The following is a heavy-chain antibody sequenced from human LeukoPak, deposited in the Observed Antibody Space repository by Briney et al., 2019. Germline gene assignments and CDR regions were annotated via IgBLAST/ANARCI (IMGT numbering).Heavy chain of an antibody. D-gene: IGHD5-24*01. CDR1: GFTFSSYS. V-gene: IGHV3-21*01. CDR3: AKESYGYNLGPGGFDY. CDR2: ISGSSSYI. J-gene: IGHJ4*02. Sequence: PGGSLRLSCAASGFTFSSYSMNWVRQAPGKGLEWVSSISGSSSYIYYADSVKGRFTISRDNAKNSLYVQMNSLRAEDTAVYYCAKESYGYNLGPGGFDYWGQGTLVTVSS.